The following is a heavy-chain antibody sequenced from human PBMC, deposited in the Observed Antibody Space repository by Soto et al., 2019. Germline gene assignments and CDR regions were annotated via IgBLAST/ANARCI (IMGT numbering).Heavy chain of an antibody. CDR1: GGSISSYY. J-gene: IGHJ4*02. Sequence: SETLSLTCTVSGGSISSYYWSWIRQPPGKGLEWIGYIYYSGSTNYNPSLKSRVTISVDTSKNQFSLKLSSVTAADTAVYYCARDGGQYDDGGHIRRGYFDFWGQG. CDR3: ARDGGQYDDGGHIRRGYFDF. V-gene: IGHV4-59*01. D-gene: IGHD3-16*01. CDR2: IYYSGST.